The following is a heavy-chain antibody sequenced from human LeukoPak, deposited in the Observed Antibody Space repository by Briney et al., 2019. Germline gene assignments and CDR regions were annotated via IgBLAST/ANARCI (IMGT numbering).Heavy chain of an antibody. CDR2: ISGGGDST. D-gene: IGHD3-3*01. CDR1: GFTFSSYV. Sequence: GGSLRLSCAASGFTFSSYVMSWVRQAPGKGLEWVSAISGGGDSTYYADSVKGRFTISRDNSKNTLFLQINSLRAGDTAVYYCAKVSPTTLYDSRGWFDPWGQGTLVTVSS. V-gene: IGHV3-23*01. CDR3: AKVSPTTLYDSRGWFDP. J-gene: IGHJ5*02.